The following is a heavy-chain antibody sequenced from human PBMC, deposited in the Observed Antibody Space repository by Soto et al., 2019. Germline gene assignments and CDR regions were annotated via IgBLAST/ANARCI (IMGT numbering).Heavy chain of an antibody. CDR3: ARDGAEMATPGFDY. CDR1: GGTFSSYA. D-gene: IGHD2-15*01. J-gene: IGHJ4*02. V-gene: IGHV1-69*01. Sequence: QVQLVQSGAEVKKPWSSVKVSCKASGGTFSSYAISWVRQAPGQGLEWMGGIIPIFGTANYVQKFQGRVTITADESTSTAYMELSSLRSEDTDVYYCARDGAEMATPGFDYWGQGTLVTVSS. CDR2: IIPIFGTA.